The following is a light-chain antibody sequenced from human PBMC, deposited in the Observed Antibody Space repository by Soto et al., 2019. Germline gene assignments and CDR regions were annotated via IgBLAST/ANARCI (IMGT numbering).Light chain of an antibody. CDR3: QQYDKWPPLT. J-gene: IGKJ4*01. CDR2: AAS. V-gene: IGKV3-15*01. CDR1: QRVSSN. Sequence: EIVMTQSPATLSVSPGEGATLSCRASQRVSSNVAWYQQKPGQAHRLLISAASTRASGIPARFSGSGSGTQFTLTISSLQSEDFAVYYCQQYDKWPPLTFGGGTKGDIK.